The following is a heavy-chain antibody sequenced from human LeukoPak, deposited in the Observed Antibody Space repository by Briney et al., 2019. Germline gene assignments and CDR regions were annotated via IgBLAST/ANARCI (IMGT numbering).Heavy chain of an antibody. CDR1: GFTFSSYA. V-gene: IGHV3-23*01. J-gene: IGHJ4*02. CDR2: INGGGGST. D-gene: IGHD4-11*01. Sequence: PGGSLRLSCAASGFTFSSYAMSWVRQAPGKGLEWVSAINGGGGSTYYADSVKGRFTISRDNSKNTLYLQMNTLRVEDTAVYYCARWDYSIPLGFDYGGEGTLVTASS. CDR3: ARWDYSIPLGFDY.